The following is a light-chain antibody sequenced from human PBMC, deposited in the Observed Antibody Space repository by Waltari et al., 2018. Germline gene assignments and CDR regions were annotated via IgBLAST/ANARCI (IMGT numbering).Light chain of an antibody. CDR3: SAWDDTLHAFV. CDR2: SND. CDR1: RPNIRSNS. Sequence: QSVLTQPPSASGTPGQGVTISCSGARPNIRSNSVHWFQHLPGTGPKLLIHSNDERPSGVPDRFSASKSGTSASLPSRGLRSEEEADYYGSAWDDTLHAFVFGTGTTVTVL. J-gene: IGLJ1*01. V-gene: IGLV1-44*01.